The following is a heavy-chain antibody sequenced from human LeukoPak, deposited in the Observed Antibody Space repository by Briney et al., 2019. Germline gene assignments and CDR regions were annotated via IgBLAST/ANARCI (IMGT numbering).Heavy chain of an antibody. D-gene: IGHD6-13*01. V-gene: IGHV1-46*01. J-gene: IGHJ4*02. CDR2: INPSGGST. CDR1: GYTFTSYA. CDR3: ARWLAAEGYFDY. Sequence: ASVKVSCKASGYTFTSYAMNWVRQAPGQGLEWMGIINPSGGSTSYAQKFQGRVTMTRDTSTSTVYMELSSLRSEDTAVYYCARWLAAEGYFDYWGQGTLVTVSS.